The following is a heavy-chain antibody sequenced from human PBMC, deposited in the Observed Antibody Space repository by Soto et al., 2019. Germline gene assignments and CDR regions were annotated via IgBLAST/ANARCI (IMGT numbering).Heavy chain of an antibody. J-gene: IGHJ5*02. D-gene: IGHD4-17*01. Sequence: QLQLQESGSRLVKSSETLSLTCAVSGDTISTGCYSWAWLRQPPGQALAWIVHTYHSGNPYYNPSPKSRALISAGRSKNQSPLTLRSVTAADTAVYCSARETYGDSVGYFDPWGQGTLVTVSS. CDR2: TYHSGNP. CDR1: GDTISTGCYS. V-gene: IGHV4-30-2*01. CDR3: ARETYGDSVGYFDP.